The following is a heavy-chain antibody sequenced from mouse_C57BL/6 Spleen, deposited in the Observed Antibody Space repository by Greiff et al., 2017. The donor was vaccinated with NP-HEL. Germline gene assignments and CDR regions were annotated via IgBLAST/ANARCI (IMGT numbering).Heavy chain of an antibody. CDR1: GYAFSSYW. CDR3: ARETGTRAMDY. D-gene: IGHD4-1*01. CDR2: IYPGDGDT. V-gene: IGHV1-80*01. J-gene: IGHJ4*01. Sequence: QVQLKESGAELVKPGASVKISCKASGYAFSSYWMNLVKQRPGKGLEWIGQIYPGDGDTNYNGKFKGKATLTADKSSSTAYMQLSSLTSEDSAVYFCARETGTRAMDYWGQGTSVTVSS.